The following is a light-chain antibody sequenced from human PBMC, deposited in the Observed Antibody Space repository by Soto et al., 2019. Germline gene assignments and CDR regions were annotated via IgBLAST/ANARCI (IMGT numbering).Light chain of an antibody. CDR3: SSYTTSSTYV. Sequence: QSVLTQPASVSGSPGQSVTISCTGTSSDVGGYDYVSWYQHHPGKAPKLVIYDVTYRPSGVSDRCSRAKSANTASLTISWRQAEDEADYYCSSYTTSSTYVFGTGTKVTVL. J-gene: IGLJ1*01. CDR1: SSDVGGYDY. CDR2: DVT. V-gene: IGLV2-14*01.